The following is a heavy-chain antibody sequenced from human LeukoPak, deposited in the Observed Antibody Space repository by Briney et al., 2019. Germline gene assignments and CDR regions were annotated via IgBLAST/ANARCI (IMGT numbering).Heavy chain of an antibody. CDR2: ISGSGGST. CDR3: ANSYCSSTSCYLYYFDY. J-gene: IGHJ4*02. V-gene: IGHV3-23*01. D-gene: IGHD2-2*01. CDR1: GFTFSSYA. Sequence: GGSLRLSCAASGFTFSSYAMSWVRQAPGKGLEWVSDISGSGGSTYYADSEKGRFTISRDNSKNTLYLQMNSLRAEDTAVYYCANSYCSSTSCYLYYFDYWGQGTLVTVSS.